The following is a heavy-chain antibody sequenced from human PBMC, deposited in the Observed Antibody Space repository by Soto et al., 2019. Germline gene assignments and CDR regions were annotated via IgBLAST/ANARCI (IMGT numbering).Heavy chain of an antibody. CDR1: GYTFTSYD. CDR2: MNPNSGNT. Sequence: VQLVQSGAEVKKPGASVKVSCKASGYTFTSYDINWVRQATGQGLEWMGWMNPNSGNTGYAQKFQGRVTMTRNTSMSTAYMELSSLRSGVTAVYYCARERSAGTGWFDPWGQGTLVTVSS. CDR3: ARERSAGTGWFDP. V-gene: IGHV1-8*01. D-gene: IGHD6-13*01. J-gene: IGHJ5*02.